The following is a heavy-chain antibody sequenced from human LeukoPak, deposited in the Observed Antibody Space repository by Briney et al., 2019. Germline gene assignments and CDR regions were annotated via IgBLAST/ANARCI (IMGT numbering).Heavy chain of an antibody. CDR2: INWNGGST. CDR3: ARVVPIYYGGYYMDV. Sequence: GGSLRLSCAASGFTFDDYGMSWVRQAPGKGLEWVSGINWNGGSTGYADSVKGRFTISRDNAKNSLYLQMNSLRAEDTALYYCARVVPIYYGGYYMDVWGKGTTVTVSS. V-gene: IGHV3-20*04. J-gene: IGHJ6*03. CDR1: GFTFDDYG. D-gene: IGHD3-10*01.